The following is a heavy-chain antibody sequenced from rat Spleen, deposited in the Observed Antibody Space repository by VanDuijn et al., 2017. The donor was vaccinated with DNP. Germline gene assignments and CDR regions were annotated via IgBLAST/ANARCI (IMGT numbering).Heavy chain of an antibody. Sequence: EVQLVESGGGLVQPGRSLKLSCVASGFIFSNYGMVWVRQAPTKGLEWVAAISTDGSNTYYPDSVKGRFAISRDNAKSSLYLQMNSLKSEDTATYYCASVYDGYPPYTMDAWGQGTSVTVSS. V-gene: IGHV5S13*01. CDR1: GFIFSNYG. CDR2: ISTDGSNT. D-gene: IGHD1-12*03. J-gene: IGHJ4*01. CDR3: ASVYDGYPPYTMDA.